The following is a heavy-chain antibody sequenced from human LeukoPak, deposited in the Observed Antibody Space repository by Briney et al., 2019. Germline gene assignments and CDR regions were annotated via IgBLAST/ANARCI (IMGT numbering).Heavy chain of an antibody. V-gene: IGHV1-69*13. J-gene: IGHJ6*02. CDR2: IIPIFGTA. D-gene: IGHD2-2*01. CDR3: ARSGPVYCSSTSCYRIYYYYGMDV. Sequence: SVKVSCKASGGTFSSYAISWVRQAPGQGLEWMGGIIPIFGTANYAQKFQGRVTITADESTSTAYMELSSLRSEDTAVYYCARSGPVYCSSTSCYRIYYYYGMDVWGQGTTVTVSS. CDR1: GGTFSSYA.